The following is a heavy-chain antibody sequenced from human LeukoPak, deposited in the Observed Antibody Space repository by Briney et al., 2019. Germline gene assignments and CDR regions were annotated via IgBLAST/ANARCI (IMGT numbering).Heavy chain of an antibody. D-gene: IGHD1-26*01. CDR3: ARGTEGATYYYYYYMDV. CDR2: IIPIFGTA. V-gene: IGHV1-69*06. CDR1: GGTFSSYA. Sequence: GASVKVSCKASGGTFSSYAISWVRQAPGQGLEWMGGIIPIFGTANYAQKFQGRVTITADKSTSTAYMELSSLRSEDTAVYYCARGTEGATYYYYYYMDVWGKGTTVTVSS. J-gene: IGHJ6*03.